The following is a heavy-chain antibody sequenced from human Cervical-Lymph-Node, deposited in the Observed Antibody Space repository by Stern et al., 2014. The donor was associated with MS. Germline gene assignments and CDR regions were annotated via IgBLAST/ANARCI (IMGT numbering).Heavy chain of an antibody. CDR3: ARHESYYDILTGYFNPYWFDP. J-gene: IGHJ5*02. D-gene: IGHD3-9*01. Sequence: QLQLQESGPGVVKPSETLSLTCSVSGGSISSSPYYWGWIRQPPGKGLEYIGSIDFSGSTHYNPSLTSRVTVSGDTSTTHFSLKLTLLTAADTAVYYCARHESYYDILTGYFNPYWFDPWGQGILVTVSS. V-gene: IGHV4-39*01. CDR1: GGSISSSPYY. CDR2: IDFSGST.